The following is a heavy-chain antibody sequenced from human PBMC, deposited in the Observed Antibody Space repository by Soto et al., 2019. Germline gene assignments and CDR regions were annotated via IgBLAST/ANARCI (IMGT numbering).Heavy chain of an antibody. CDR2: ISGSGGST. CDR1: GFTFSSYA. D-gene: IGHD3-9*01. Sequence: GSLRLSCAASGFTFSSYAMSWVRQAPGKGLEWVSAISGSGGSTYYADSVKGRFTISRDNSKNTLYLQMNSLRAEDTAVYYCAKTPLRYFDWLDAFDIWGQGTMVTVSS. J-gene: IGHJ3*02. CDR3: AKTPLRYFDWLDAFDI. V-gene: IGHV3-23*01.